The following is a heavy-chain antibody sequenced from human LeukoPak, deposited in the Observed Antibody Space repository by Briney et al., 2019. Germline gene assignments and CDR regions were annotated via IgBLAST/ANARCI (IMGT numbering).Heavy chain of an antibody. V-gene: IGHV1-8*01. CDR3: ATGLNSGYAGGYDAFDI. CDR2: MNPNSGNT. Sequence: ASVKVSCKASGYTFTSYDINWVRQATGQGLEWMGWMNPNSGNTGYAQKFQGRVTMTRNTSISTAYMELSSLRSEDTAVYYCATGLNSGYAGGYDAFDIWGQGTMVTVSS. CDR1: GYTFTSYD. D-gene: IGHD5-12*01. J-gene: IGHJ3*02.